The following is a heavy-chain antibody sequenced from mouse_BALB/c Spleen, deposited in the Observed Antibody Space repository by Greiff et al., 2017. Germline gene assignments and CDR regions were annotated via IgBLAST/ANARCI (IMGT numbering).Heavy chain of an antibody. J-gene: IGHJ4*01. CDR3: AGGDHAMDY. Sequence: DVKLQESGAELVRPGALVKLSCKASGFNIKDYYMHWVKQRPEQGLEWIGWIDPENGNTIYDPKFQGKASITADTSSNTAYLQLSSLTSEDTAVYYCAGGDHAMDYWGQGTSVTVSS. V-gene: IGHV14-1*02. CDR1: GFNIKDYY. CDR2: IDPENGNT. D-gene: IGHD3-3*01.